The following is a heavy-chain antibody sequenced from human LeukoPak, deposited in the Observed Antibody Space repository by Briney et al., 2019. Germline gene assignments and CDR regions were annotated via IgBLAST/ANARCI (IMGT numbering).Heavy chain of an antibody. CDR3: ARSPRRVGRLQEEFDY. CDR1: GFTVSSNY. Sequence: GGSLRLSCAASGFTVSSNYMSWVRQAPGKGLEWVSVIYSGGSTHYADSVKGRFTISRDNSKNTVYFQMNSLRAEDTAVYYCARSPRRVGRLQEEFDYWGQGTLVTVSS. V-gene: IGHV3-66*01. D-gene: IGHD5-18*01. CDR2: IYSGGST. J-gene: IGHJ4*02.